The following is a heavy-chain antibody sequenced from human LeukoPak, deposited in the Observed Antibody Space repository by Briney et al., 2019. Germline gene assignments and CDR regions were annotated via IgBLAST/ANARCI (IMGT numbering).Heavy chain of an antibody. D-gene: IGHD3-22*01. CDR1: GGSISIDNYY. J-gene: IGHJ3*02. CDR2: FYYRATVFNSGST. Sequence: SETLSLTCTVSGGSISIDNYYWAWLRQPPGTGLEWIGTFYYRATVFNSGSTYHNPSLKSRVTISLDTSNNQFSLRLSSVTAADTAVYYCSRGGGSDSSPRINAFDIWGQGTMLTVSS. V-gene: IGHV4-39*07. CDR3: SRGGGSDSSPRINAFDI.